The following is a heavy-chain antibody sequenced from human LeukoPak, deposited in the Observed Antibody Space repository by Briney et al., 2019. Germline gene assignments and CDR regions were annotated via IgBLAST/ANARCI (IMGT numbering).Heavy chain of an antibody. CDR1: GDSIDNYY. D-gene: IGHD4-17*01. CDR2: FYASGST. V-gene: IGHV4-4*07. J-gene: IGHJ3*02. Sequence: PSETLSLTCTVSGDSIDNYYWNWIRQPAGKGLEWIGRFYASGSTNYNPSLKSRVTMSVDTSENQFSLKLSSVTAADTAVYYCARDRTVTHAFDIWGQGTMVTVSS. CDR3: ARDRTVTHAFDI.